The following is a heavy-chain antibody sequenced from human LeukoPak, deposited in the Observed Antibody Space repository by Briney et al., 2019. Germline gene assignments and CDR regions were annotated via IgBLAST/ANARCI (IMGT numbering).Heavy chain of an antibody. CDR3: ARDQEGFDY. J-gene: IGHJ4*02. Sequence: ASVKVSCKASGGTFSSYAISWVRQAPGQGLEWMGRINPNSGGTNYAQKFQGRVTVTRDTSTSTVHMELSGLRSEDTAVYYCARDQEGFDYWGQGTLVTVSS. V-gene: IGHV1-2*06. CDR2: INPNSGGT. CDR1: GGTFSSYA.